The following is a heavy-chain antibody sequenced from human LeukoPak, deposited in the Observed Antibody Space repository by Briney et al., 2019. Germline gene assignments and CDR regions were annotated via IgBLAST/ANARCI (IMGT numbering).Heavy chain of an antibody. D-gene: IGHD3-16*02. V-gene: IGHV1-18*01. CDR2: ISAYNGNT. J-gene: IGHJ3*02. Sequence: ASVKASCKASGYTFTSYGISWVRQAPGQGLEWMGWISAYNGNTHYAQKLQGRVTMTTDTSTSTAYMELRSLRSDDTAVYYCARDLSSSSPYDYVWGSYRATDAFDIWGQGTMVTVSS. CDR3: ARDLSSSSPYDYVWGSYRATDAFDI. CDR1: GYTFTSYG.